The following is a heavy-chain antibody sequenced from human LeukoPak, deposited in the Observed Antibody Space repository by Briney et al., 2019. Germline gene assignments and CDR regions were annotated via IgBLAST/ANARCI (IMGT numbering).Heavy chain of an antibody. CDR1: GFTFSSYG. J-gene: IGHJ4*02. CDR2: ISYDGSNT. CDR3: AKDLGGIHYFDF. V-gene: IGHV3-30*18. Sequence: GRSLRLSCAASGFTFSSYGMHWVRQAPGKGLEWVAIISYDGSNTYYADSVKGRFTISRNNSNNTLYLQMNSLRAEDTAVYYCAKDLGGIHYFDFWGQGTLVSVSS.